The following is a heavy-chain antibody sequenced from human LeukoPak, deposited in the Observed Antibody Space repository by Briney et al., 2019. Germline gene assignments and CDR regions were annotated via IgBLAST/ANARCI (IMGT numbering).Heavy chain of an antibody. J-gene: IGHJ4*02. V-gene: IGHV3-21*01. CDR2: ISSRSSYI. CDR3: ARAYFSDSSGYYFAKVEFDS. Sequence: PGGSLRLSCAASGFTFSSYTMNWVRQAPGKGLEWLSSISSRSSYIYYADSVKGRFTISRDNAKKSLYLQMNSLRAEDTAVYYCARAYFSDSSGYYFAKVEFDSWGQGTLVTVSS. D-gene: IGHD3-22*01. CDR1: GFTFSSYT.